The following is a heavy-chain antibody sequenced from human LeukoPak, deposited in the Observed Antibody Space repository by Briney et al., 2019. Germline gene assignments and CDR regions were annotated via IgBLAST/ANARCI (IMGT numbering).Heavy chain of an antibody. CDR1: GFTFSSYA. CDR2: ISYDGSNK. D-gene: IGHD2-2*01. Sequence: GGSLRLSCAASGFTFSSYAMHWVRQAPGKGLEWVAVISYDGSNKYYADSVKGRFTISRDNSKNTLYLQMNSLSAEDTAVYSCARDLGDIVVVPAAINLIYYGMDVWGQGTTVTVSS. CDR3: ARDLGDIVVVPAAINLIYYGMDV. V-gene: IGHV3-30-3*01. J-gene: IGHJ6*02.